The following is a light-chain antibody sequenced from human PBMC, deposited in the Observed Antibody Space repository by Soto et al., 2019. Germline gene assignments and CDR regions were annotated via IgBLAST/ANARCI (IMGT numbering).Light chain of an antibody. Sequence: DIQMTQSPSTLSASVGDRVTITCRASQSLNNYLAWYQQKPGKAPKLLIYDASTLERGVPSRFSGTGSGTEFTLTISRLQPDDVATYCCQQYYRSSITFGQGTRLEIK. CDR2: DAS. CDR3: QQYYRSSIT. CDR1: QSLNNY. V-gene: IGKV1-5*01. J-gene: IGKJ5*01.